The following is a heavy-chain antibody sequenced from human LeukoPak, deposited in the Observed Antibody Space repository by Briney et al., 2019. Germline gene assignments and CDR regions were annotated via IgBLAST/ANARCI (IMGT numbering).Heavy chain of an antibody. CDR3: AREVDDWGAFDI. D-gene: IGHD7-27*01. J-gene: IGHJ3*02. V-gene: IGHV1-69*05. Sequence: ASVKVSCKASGGTFSSYAISWVRQAPGQGLEWMGGIIPIFGTANYAQKFQGRVTITTDESTSTAYMELSSLRSEDTAVYYCAREVDDWGAFDIWGQGTMVTVSS. CDR1: GGTFSSYA. CDR2: IIPIFGTA.